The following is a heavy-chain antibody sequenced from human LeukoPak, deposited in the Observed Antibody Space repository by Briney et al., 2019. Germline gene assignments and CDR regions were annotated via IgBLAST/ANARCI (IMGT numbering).Heavy chain of an antibody. Sequence: KTSETLSLTCAVYGGSFSGYYWSWIRQPPGKGLEWIGEINHSGSTNYNPSLKSRVTISVDTSKNQFSLKLSSVTAADTAVYSCARGSMVFRFGGLGYWGQGTLVTVSS. J-gene: IGHJ4*02. V-gene: IGHV4-34*01. CDR1: GGSFSGYY. D-gene: IGHD2/OR15-2a*01. CDR3: ARGSMVFRFGGLGY. CDR2: INHSGST.